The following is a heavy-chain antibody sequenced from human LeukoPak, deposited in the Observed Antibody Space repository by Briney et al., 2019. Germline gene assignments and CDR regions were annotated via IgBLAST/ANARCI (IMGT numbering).Heavy chain of an antibody. V-gene: IGHV1-69*05. CDR2: IIPIFGTA. J-gene: IGHJ5*02. D-gene: IGHD5-18*01. CDR3: ARDQPGYSYGFSWFDP. CDR1: GGTFSSYA. Sequence: EASVKVSCKAPGGTFSSYAISWVRQAPGQGLEWMGRIIPIFGTANYAQKFQGRVTITTDESTSTAYMELSSLRSEDTAVYYCARDQPGYSYGFSWFDPWGQGTLVTVSS.